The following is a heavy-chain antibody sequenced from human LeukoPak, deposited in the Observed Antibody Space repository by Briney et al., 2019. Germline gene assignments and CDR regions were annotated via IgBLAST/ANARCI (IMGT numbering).Heavy chain of an antibody. D-gene: IGHD3-10*01. V-gene: IGHV3-30*04. Sequence: GGSLRLSCAASGFTFSSYAMHWVRQAPGKGLEWVAVISYDGSKKYYADSVKGRFTISRDNSKNTLYLQMNSLRAEDTAVYYCARPNYYGSGNNYYYYGMDVWGQGTTVTVSS. CDR3: ARPNYYGSGNNYYYYGMDV. J-gene: IGHJ6*02. CDR2: ISYDGSKK. CDR1: GFTFSSYA.